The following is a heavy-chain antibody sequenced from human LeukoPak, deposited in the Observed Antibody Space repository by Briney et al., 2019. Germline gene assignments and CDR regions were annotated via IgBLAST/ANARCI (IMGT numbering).Heavy chain of an antibody. Sequence: GGSLRLSCAASGFTFSDYYMSWIRQAPGKGLEWVSYISSSNSYTNYADSVKGRFTISRDNAKNSLYLQMNSLRAEDTAVYYCARTYYDSSGYSTYFDYWGQGTLVTVSS. CDR2: ISSSNSYT. D-gene: IGHD3-22*01. V-gene: IGHV3-11*03. J-gene: IGHJ4*02. CDR1: GFTFSDYY. CDR3: ARTYYDSSGYSTYFDY.